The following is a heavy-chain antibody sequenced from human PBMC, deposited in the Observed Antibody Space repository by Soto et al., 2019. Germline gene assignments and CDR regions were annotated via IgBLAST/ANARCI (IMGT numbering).Heavy chain of an antibody. CDR2: IVVGSGNT. V-gene: IGHV1-58*01. CDR3: AAGGIVVVTPSVYYYYGMDV. CDR1: GSTFTSSA. Sequence: VASVKVSCKASGSTFTSSAVQWVRQARGQRLEWIGWIVVGSGNTNYAQKFQERVTITRDMSTSTAYMELSSLRSEDTAVYYCAAGGIVVVTPSVYYYYGMDVWGQGTTVTVSS. D-gene: IGHD2-21*02. J-gene: IGHJ6*02.